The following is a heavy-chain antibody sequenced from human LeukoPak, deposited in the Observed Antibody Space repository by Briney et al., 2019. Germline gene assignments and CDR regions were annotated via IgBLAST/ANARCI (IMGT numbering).Heavy chain of an antibody. CDR2: ISSSNNYI. Sequence: GGSLRLSCAASGFTFSSYSMSWVRQAPGKGLEWVSSISSSNNYIYYADSVKGRFTISRDNAKNSLYLQMNSLRAEDTAVYYCARDWSGSYFFGMDVWGQGTTVTVSS. J-gene: IGHJ6*02. CDR1: GFTFSSYS. D-gene: IGHD1-26*01. CDR3: ARDWSGSYFFGMDV. V-gene: IGHV3-21*01.